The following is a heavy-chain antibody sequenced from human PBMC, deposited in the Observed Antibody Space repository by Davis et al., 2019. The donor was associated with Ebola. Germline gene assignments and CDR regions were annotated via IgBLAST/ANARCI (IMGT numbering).Heavy chain of an antibody. Sequence: PGGSLRLSCAASGFTFSSYAMHWVRQAPGKGLEWVAVISYDGSNKYYADSVKGRFTISRDNSKNTLYLQMNSLRAEDTAVYYCARKDSYYYGMDVWGQGTTVTVSS. CDR3: ARKDSYYYGMDV. V-gene: IGHV3-30*14. CDR1: GFTFSSYA. J-gene: IGHJ6*02. CDR2: ISYDGSNK.